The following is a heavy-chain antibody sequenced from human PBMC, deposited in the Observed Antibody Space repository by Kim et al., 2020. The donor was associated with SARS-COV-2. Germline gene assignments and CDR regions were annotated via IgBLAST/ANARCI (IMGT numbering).Heavy chain of an antibody. V-gene: IGHV3-15*01. J-gene: IGHJ2*01. CDR1: GFTFSNAW. CDR3: TTVAAGYCSGGSCPQDWYFDL. CDR2: IKSKTDGGTT. Sequence: GGSLRLSCAASGFTFSNAWMSWVRQAPGKGLEWVGRIKSKTDGGTTDYAAPVKGRFTISRDDSKNTLYLQMNSLKTEDTAVYYCTTVAAGYCSGGSCPQDWYFDLWGRGTLVTVSS. D-gene: IGHD2-15*01.